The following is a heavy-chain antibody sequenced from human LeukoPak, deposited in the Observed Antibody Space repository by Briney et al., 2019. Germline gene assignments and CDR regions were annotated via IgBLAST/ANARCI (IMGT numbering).Heavy chain of an antibody. CDR1: GFTFSSSE. J-gene: IGHJ4*02. CDR3: ARFTGTGWYS. Sequence: GGSLRLSCAASGFTFSSSEMNWVRQAPGKGLEWVSCISGTATTIYYADSVKGRFTISGDNAKNSLYLQMNSLRAEDTAVYYCARFTGTGWYSWGQGTLVTVSS. V-gene: IGHV3-48*03. CDR2: ISGTATTI. D-gene: IGHD6-19*01.